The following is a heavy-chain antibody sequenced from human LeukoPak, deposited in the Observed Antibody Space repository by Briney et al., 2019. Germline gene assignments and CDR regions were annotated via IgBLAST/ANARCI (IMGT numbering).Heavy chain of an antibody. D-gene: IGHD5-18*01. CDR1: GFTVSSSY. CDR3: AKAGYSYDH. Sequence: GGSLRLSCAASGFTVSSSYMSWVRQAPGKGLEWVSAIVGSGGITYYADSVKGRFTISRDNSKNTLYLQMNSLRAEDTAVYYCAKAGYSYDHWGQGTLVTVSS. CDR2: IVGSGGIT. J-gene: IGHJ4*02. V-gene: IGHV3-23*01.